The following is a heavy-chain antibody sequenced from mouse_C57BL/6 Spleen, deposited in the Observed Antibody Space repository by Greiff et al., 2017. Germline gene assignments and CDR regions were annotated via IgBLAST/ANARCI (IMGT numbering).Heavy chain of an antibody. J-gene: IGHJ2*01. CDR2: ISYDGSN. D-gene: IGHD1-1*01. CDR1: GYSITSGYY. V-gene: IGHV3-6*01. Sequence: EVQLQESGPGLVKPSQSLSLTCSVTGYSITSGYYWNWIRQFPGNKLEWMGYISYDGSNNYNPSLKNRISITRDTSKNQFFLKLNSVTTEDTATYYCARDGDYYYGSSLDDWGQGTTLTVSS. CDR3: ARDGDYYYGSSLDD.